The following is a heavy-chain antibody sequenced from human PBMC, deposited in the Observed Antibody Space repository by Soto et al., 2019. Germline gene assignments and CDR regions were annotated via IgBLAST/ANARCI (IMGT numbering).Heavy chain of an antibody. D-gene: IGHD3-22*01. CDR1: GGTFSSYA. CDR2: IIPIFGTA. J-gene: IGHJ3*02. CDR3: ARHWIPNQWFHDAFDI. Sequence: SVKVSCKASGGTFSSYAISWVRQAPGQGLEWMGGIIPIFGTANYAQKIQGRDTITADESTSTAYMELSSLRSEDTVVYYCARHWIPNQWFHDAFDIWGQGTMVTVSS. V-gene: IGHV1-69*13.